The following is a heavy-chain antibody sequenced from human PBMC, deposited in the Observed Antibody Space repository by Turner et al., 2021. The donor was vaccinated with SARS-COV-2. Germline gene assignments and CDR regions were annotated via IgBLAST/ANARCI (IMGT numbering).Heavy chain of an antibody. CDR2: INGDGGNT. CDR3: AKDPGYCSGGSCYSRTYFDY. Sequence: EVQLVESGGGVVQPGGSLRLSCSASGFPFDDYAMHWVRQAPGKGLEWVSLINGDGGNTYADSVKGRFTISRDNSKNSLYLQMNSLRTEDTALYYCAKDPGYCSGGSCYSRTYFDYWGQGTLVTVSS. J-gene: IGHJ4*02. CDR1: GFPFDDYA. D-gene: IGHD2-15*01. V-gene: IGHV3-43*02.